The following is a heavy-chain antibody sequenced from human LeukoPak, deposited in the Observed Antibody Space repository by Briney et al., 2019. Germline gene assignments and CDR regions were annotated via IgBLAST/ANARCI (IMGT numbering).Heavy chain of an antibody. CDR2: IYYSGTT. CDR3: ARASRGGATLVIRGAFDI. V-gene: IGHV4-61*01. Sequence: PSETLSLTCTVSGGSVSSGTYYWSWIRQPPGKGLEWIGYIYYSGTTNYNPSLQSRVTLSLDTSKNQFSLKLSSVTAADTAVYYCARASRGGATLVIRGAFDIWGQGTKVTVSS. D-gene: IGHD1-26*01. J-gene: IGHJ3*02. CDR1: GGSVSSGTYY.